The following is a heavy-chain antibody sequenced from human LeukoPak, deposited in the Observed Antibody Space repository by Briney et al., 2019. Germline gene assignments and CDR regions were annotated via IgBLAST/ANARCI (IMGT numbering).Heavy chain of an antibody. CDR2: ISAYNGNT. CDR1: GYTFTSYG. J-gene: IGHJ4*02. CDR3: ARTLYDFWSGYYNM. V-gene: IGHV1-18*01. Sequence: ASVKVSCKASGYTFTSYGISWVRQAPGQGLEWMGWISAYNGNTNYAQKLQGRVTMTTDTSTSTACMELRSLRSDDTAVYYCARTLYDFWSGYYNMWGQGTLVTVSS. D-gene: IGHD3-3*01.